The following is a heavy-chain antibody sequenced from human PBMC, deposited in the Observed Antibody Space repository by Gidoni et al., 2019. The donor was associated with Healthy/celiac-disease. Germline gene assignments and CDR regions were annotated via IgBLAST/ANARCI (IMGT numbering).Heavy chain of an antibody. CDR3: AKEGALQSDY. Sequence: QVQLVESGGGVVQPGRSLRLSCAASGFTFSSYGMHWVRQAPGKGLEWVAVISYDGSNKYYADSVKGRFTISRDNSKNTLYLQMNSLRAEDTAVYYCAKEGALQSDYWGQGTLVTVSS. CDR2: ISYDGSNK. CDR1: GFTFSSYG. V-gene: IGHV3-30*18. J-gene: IGHJ4*02.